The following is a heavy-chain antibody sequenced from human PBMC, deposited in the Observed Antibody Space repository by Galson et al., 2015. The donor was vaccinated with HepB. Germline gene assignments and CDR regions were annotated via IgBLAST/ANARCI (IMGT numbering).Heavy chain of an antibody. D-gene: IGHD2-2*01. CDR3: AREGCSSTSCYEERHFDY. CDR2: ISYDGSNK. J-gene: IGHJ4*02. CDR1: GFTFSSYA. V-gene: IGHV3-30-3*01. Sequence: SLRLSCAASGFTFSSYAVHWVRQAPGKGLEWVAVISYDGSNKYYADSVKGRFTISRDNSKNTLYLQMNSLGAEDTAVYYCAREGCSSTSCYEERHFDYWGQGTLVTVSS.